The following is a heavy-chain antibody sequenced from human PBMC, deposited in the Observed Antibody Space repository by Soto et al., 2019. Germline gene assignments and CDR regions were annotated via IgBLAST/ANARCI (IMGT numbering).Heavy chain of an antibody. CDR3: ARGGGGDIFVVVTAPSYDY. CDR1: GGTFSSYA. J-gene: IGHJ4*02. Sequence: SSVKVSCKASGGTFSSYAISWVRQAPGQGLEWMGGIIPIFGTANYAQKFQGRVTITADESTSTAYMELSSLRSEDTAVYYCARGGGGDIFVVVTAPSYDYWGQGTLVTVSS. D-gene: IGHD2-21*02. CDR2: IIPIFGTA. V-gene: IGHV1-69*13.